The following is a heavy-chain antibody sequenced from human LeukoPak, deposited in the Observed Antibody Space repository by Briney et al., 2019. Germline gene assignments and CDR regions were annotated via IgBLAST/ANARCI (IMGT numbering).Heavy chain of an antibody. Sequence: ASVKVSCKSSGYTFTGYYIHWVRQAPGQGLEWMGWINPNSGGTDYAQKFRGWVTMTRDTSINTAYMELSRLTSDDTAVYYCARGGIMITFGGVTHDAFDIWGQGTMVTVSS. V-gene: IGHV1-2*04. J-gene: IGHJ3*02. CDR1: GYTFTGYY. D-gene: IGHD3-16*01. CDR3: ARGGIMITFGGVTHDAFDI. CDR2: INPNSGGT.